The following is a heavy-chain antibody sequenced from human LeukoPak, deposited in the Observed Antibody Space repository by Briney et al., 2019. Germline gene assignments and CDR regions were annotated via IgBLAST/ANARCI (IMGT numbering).Heavy chain of an antibody. CDR3: AKGGFSAPIDY. CDR1: GFTFSSYA. CDR2: MSDSGGST. Sequence: GGSLRLSCAASGFTFSSYAMTWVRQAPGKGLEWVSVMSDSGGSTYYADSVKGRFSIFRDNSKNRQSLQMNSLRSEDTAVYYCAKGGFSAPIDYWGQGTLVTVSS. V-gene: IGHV3-23*01. D-gene: IGHD3-10*01. J-gene: IGHJ4*02.